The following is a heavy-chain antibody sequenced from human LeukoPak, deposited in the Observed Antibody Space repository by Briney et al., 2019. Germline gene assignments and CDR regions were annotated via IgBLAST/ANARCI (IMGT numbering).Heavy chain of an antibody. CDR2: IGPDGGDE. Sequence: GGSLRLSCVASTFTFSYYVMHWVRQTPGKGLEWVTFIGPDGGDEYYADSVRGRFTISRDNSRNTLYLQMNSLRPDDTAVHYCAKERGYFHNSAYLLWGQGTLVTVSS. D-gene: IGHD3-22*01. CDR3: AKERGYFHNSAYLL. J-gene: IGHJ4*02. CDR1: TFTFSYYV. V-gene: IGHV3-30*02.